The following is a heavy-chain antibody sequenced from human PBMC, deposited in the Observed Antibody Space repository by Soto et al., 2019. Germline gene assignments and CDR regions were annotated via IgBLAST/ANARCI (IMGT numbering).Heavy chain of an antibody. Sequence: QVQLVESGGGLVKPGGSLRLSCAASGLPFSDYYMSWIRQAPGKGLEWLAYITSSSSYTHYADSVKGRFTISRDNAKNSLYLQMNSLRVEDTAVYYCAGGQDNRPFNFDYWGQGTLVTVSS. CDR3: AGGQDNRPFNFDY. V-gene: IGHV3-11*05. CDR2: ITSSSSYT. CDR1: GLPFSDYY. J-gene: IGHJ4*02. D-gene: IGHD6-6*01.